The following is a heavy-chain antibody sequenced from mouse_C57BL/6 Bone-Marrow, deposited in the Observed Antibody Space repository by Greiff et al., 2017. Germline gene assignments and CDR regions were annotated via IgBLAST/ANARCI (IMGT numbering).Heavy chain of an antibody. Sequence: QVQLQQPGAELVMPGASVKLSCKASGYTFTSYWMHWVKQRPGQGLEWIGEIDPSDSYTNYNQKFKGKSTLTVDKSSSTAYMQLSSLTSEDSAVYYCARRGGWVLWFAYWGQGTLVTVSA. CDR3: ARRGGWVLWFAY. J-gene: IGHJ3*01. V-gene: IGHV1-69*01. CDR1: GYTFTSYW. CDR2: IDPSDSYT. D-gene: IGHD2-3*01.